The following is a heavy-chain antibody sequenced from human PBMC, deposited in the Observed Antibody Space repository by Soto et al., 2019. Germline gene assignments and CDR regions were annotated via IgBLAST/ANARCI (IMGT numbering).Heavy chain of an antibody. V-gene: IGHV3-23*01. J-gene: IGHJ4*02. Sequence: EVQLLESGGGLVQPGGSLRLSCAASGFTFSTYAINWVRQAPGKGLDWVSGISGSGSTTYYADSVKGRFTISRDNSKDTVYLQMDSLRAEDTAVYYCAKRVASGSYYFDYWGQGTRVTVSS. CDR1: GFTFSTYA. D-gene: IGHD6-19*01. CDR3: AKRVASGSYYFDY. CDR2: ISGSGSTT.